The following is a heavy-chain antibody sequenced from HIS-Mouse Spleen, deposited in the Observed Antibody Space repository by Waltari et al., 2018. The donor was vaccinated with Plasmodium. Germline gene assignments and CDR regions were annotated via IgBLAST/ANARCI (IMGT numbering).Heavy chain of an antibody. CDR1: GGSFSGYY. CDR2: INHSGST. Sequence: QVQLQQWGAGLLKPSETLSLTCAVYGGSFSGYYWSWIRQPPGKGLVWIGEINHSGSTNYNPSLKSRVTISVDTSKNQFSLKLSSVTAADTAVYYCASSGSGSYYYWGQGTLVTVSS. V-gene: IGHV4-34*01. J-gene: IGHJ4*02. D-gene: IGHD3-10*01. CDR3: ASSGSGSYYY.